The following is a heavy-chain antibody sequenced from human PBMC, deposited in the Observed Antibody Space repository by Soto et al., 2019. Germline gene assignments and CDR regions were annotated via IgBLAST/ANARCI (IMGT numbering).Heavy chain of an antibody. V-gene: IGHV5-51*01. CDR3: ARRGSLYCGSTNCYNNWFDP. J-gene: IGHJ5*02. CDR1: GYIFTDYW. CDR2: IYPYDSDT. Sequence: GESLKISCKGSGYIFTDYWIAWVRQMPGRGLEWMGIIYPYDSDTRYSPSFRGQVTISADKSISTAYLQWNSLKASDTAIYYCARRGSLYCGSTNCYNNWFDPWGQGTLVTVSS. D-gene: IGHD2-2*01.